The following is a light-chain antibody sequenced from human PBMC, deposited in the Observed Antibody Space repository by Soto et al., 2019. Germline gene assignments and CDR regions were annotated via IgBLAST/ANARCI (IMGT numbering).Light chain of an antibody. CDR2: EVS. CDR3: CSYAGSSTLGV. CDR1: SSDVGSYNL. V-gene: IGLV2-23*02. Sequence: QSALTQPASVSGSPGQSITISCTGTSSDVGSYNLVSWYQQHPGKAPKLMIYEVSKRPSGVSNRFSGSKSGNTASLTISGLQAEDEADYYCCSYAGSSTLGVFGGGTNLTVL. J-gene: IGLJ3*02.